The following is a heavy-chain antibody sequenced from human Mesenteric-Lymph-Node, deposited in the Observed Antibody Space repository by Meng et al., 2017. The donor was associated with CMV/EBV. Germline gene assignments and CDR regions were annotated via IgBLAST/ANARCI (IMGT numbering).Heavy chain of an antibody. V-gene: IGHV3-23*05. CDR3: TKAIGGYPTRDDS. CDR1: GFMLSSYA. Sequence: CAASGFMLSSYAMSWVRQAPGEGLEWVSGIDGSGISTFYADSVRGRFTISRDNSKNTLYLQINSLRADDTALYYCTKAIGGYPTRDDSWGQGTLVTVSS. J-gene: IGHJ4*02. CDR2: IDGSGIST. D-gene: IGHD5-12*01.